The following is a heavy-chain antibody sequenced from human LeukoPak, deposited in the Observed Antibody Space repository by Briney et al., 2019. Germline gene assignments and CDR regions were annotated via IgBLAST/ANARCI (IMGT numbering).Heavy chain of an antibody. V-gene: IGHV3-9*01. J-gene: IGHJ3*02. CDR1: GFTFDDYA. CDR2: ISWNSGSI. CDR3: ARVLIVGATRAFDI. Sequence: GRSLRLSCAASGFTFDDYAMHWVRQAPGKGLEWVSGISWNSGSIGYADSVKGRFTISRDNAKNSLYLQMNSLRAEDTAVYYCARVLIVGATRAFDIWGQGTMVTVSS. D-gene: IGHD1-26*01.